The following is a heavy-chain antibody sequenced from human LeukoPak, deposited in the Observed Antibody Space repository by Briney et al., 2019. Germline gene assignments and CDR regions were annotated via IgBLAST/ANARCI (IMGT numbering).Heavy chain of an antibody. CDR3: AKVAVAGIDSDY. D-gene: IGHD6-19*01. CDR2: ISYDGSNK. V-gene: IGHV3-30*18. CDR1: GFTFSSYG. Sequence: PGRSLRLSCAASGFTFSSYGMHWVRQAPGKGLEWVAVISYDGSNKYYADSVKGRFTISRDNSKNTPYLQMNSLRAEDTAVYYCAKVAVAGIDSDYWGQGTLVTVSS. J-gene: IGHJ4*02.